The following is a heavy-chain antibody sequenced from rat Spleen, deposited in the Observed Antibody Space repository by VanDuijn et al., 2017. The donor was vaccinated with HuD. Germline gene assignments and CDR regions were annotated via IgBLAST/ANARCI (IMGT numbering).Heavy chain of an antibody. CDR2: ITNTGGST. Sequence: EVQLVESGGDLVQPGRSLKLSCVASGFTFNNYWMTWIRQAPGKGLEWVASITNTGGSTYYPDSVKGRFTISRDNAKSSLDLQMDSLRSEDTATYYCTTGDYGYTRLFAYWGQGTLVTVSS. D-gene: IGHD1-9*01. CDR3: TTGDYGYTRLFAY. J-gene: IGHJ3*01. V-gene: IGHV5-31*01. CDR1: GFTFNNYW.